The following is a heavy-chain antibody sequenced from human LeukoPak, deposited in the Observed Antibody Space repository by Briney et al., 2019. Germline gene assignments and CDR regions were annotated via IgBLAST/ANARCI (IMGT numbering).Heavy chain of an antibody. D-gene: IGHD2-2*01. V-gene: IGHV3-23*01. CDR1: GLTFSSYA. CDR2: ISGSGGST. CDR3: AKVPTAIVAFDF. Sequence: GGSLRLSCAASGLTFSSYAMSWVRQAPGKGLEWVSGISGSGGSTYYADSVKGRFTISRDNSKNTLYLQVNSLRAEDTAVYYCAKVPTAIVAFDFWGQGTLVTVSS. J-gene: IGHJ4*02.